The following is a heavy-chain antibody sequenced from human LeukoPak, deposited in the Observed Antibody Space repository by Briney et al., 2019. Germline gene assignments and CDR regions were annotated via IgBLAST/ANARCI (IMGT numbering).Heavy chain of an antibody. V-gene: IGHV3-23*01. J-gene: IGHJ5*02. Sequence: GGSLRLSCAASGFSFSSFAMTWVRQAPGEGLEWVSSITGGHYATYNTDSVKGRFTISRDNAKNTLYLQMNSLRADDTAIYYCTKDPNGDYIGAFDPWGQGTLVTVSS. D-gene: IGHD4-17*01. CDR1: GFSFSSFA. CDR2: ITGGHYAT. CDR3: TKDPNGDYIGAFDP.